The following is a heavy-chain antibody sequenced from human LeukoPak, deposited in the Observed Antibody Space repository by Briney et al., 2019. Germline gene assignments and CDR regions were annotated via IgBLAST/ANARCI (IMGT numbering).Heavy chain of an antibody. CDR2: IYYSGST. J-gene: IGHJ3*02. CDR3: AKGDYYYDRLPVGAFDI. V-gene: IGHV4-30-4*01. D-gene: IGHD3-22*01. CDR1: GGSISSGDYY. Sequence: SETLSLTCTVSGGSISSGDYYWSWIRQPPGKGLEWIGYIYYSGSTYYNPSLKSRVTISVDTSKNQFSPKLSSVTAADTAVYYCAKGDYYYDRLPVGAFDIWGQGTMVTVSS.